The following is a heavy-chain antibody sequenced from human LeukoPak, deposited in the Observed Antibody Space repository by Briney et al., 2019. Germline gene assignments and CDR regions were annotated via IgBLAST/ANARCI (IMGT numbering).Heavy chain of an antibody. D-gene: IGHD2-8*01. CDR2: INPDSGGT. CDR3: ARGYCTNGVCYRPHDY. J-gene: IGHJ4*02. CDR1: GYTFTGCY. Sequence: ASVKVSCKASGYTFTGCYMHWVRQAPGQGLEWMGWINPDSGGTNYAQKFQGRVTMTRDTSISTAYMELSRLRSDDTAVYYCARGYCTNGVCYRPHDYWGQGTLVTVSS. V-gene: IGHV1-2*02.